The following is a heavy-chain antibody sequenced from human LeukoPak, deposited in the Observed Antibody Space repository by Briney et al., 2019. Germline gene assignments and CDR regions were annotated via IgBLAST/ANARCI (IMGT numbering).Heavy chain of an antibody. CDR2: ISSNGDST. D-gene: IGHD5-12*01. J-gene: IGHJ4*02. Sequence: GGSLRLSCAASGFTFSSYAMHWVRQAPGKGLEYVSAISSNGDSTYYANSVKGRFTISRDNSKNTLYLQMGSLRVEDMAVYYCARGGGYRGYGQDYWGQGTLVTVSS. CDR3: ARGGGYRGYGQDY. CDR1: GFTFSSYA. V-gene: IGHV3-64*01.